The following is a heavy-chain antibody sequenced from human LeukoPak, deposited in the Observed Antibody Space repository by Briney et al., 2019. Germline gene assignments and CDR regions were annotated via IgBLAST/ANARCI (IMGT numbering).Heavy chain of an antibody. Sequence: SVKVSCKASGGTFSSYAISWVRQAPGLGLEWMGGIISIFGTANYALKFQGRGTITADESTSTAYMELSSLRSEDTAVYYCARLGSGGYYFDYWGQGTLVTVSS. CDR2: IISIFGTA. V-gene: IGHV1-69*13. J-gene: IGHJ4*02. D-gene: IGHD7-27*01. CDR3: ARLGSGGYYFDY. CDR1: GGTFSSYA.